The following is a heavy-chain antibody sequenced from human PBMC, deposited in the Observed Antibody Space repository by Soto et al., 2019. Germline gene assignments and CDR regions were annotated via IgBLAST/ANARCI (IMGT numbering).Heavy chain of an antibody. D-gene: IGHD3-3*01. CDR1: GGTFSSYA. CDR2: IIPIFGTA. J-gene: IGHJ4*02. Sequence: GASVKVSCKASGGTFSSYAISWVRQAPGQGLEWMGGIIPIFGTANYAQKFQGRVTITADESTSTAYMELSSLRSEDTAVYYCARLRFLEWFPDYWGQGTLVTVSS. CDR3: ARLRFLEWFPDY. V-gene: IGHV1-69*13.